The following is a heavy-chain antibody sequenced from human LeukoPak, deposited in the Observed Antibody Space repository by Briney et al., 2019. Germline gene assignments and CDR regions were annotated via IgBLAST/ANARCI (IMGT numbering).Heavy chain of an antibody. D-gene: IGHD6-6*01. CDR3: ARSPNSYTSSFYYYYYMDV. CDR1: GFTFSSYA. Sequence: GGSLRLSCAASGFTFSSYAMHWVRQAPGKGLEWVAVISYDGSNKYYADSVKGRFTISRDNSKNTLYLQMSSLRAEDTAVYYCARSPNSYTSSFYYYYYMDVWGKGTTVTVSS. V-gene: IGHV3-30-3*01. J-gene: IGHJ6*03. CDR2: ISYDGSNK.